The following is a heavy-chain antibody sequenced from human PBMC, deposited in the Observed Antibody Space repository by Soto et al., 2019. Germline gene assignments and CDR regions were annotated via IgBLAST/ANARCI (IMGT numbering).Heavy chain of an antibody. V-gene: IGHV1-24*01. Sequence: GASVKVSCKVSGYTLTELSMHWVRQAPGKGLEWMGGFDPEDGETIYAQKFQGRVTMTEDTSTDTAYMELSSLRSEDTAVYYCATGLSPPGYSSSWSGCYWGQGTLVTVSS. CDR2: FDPEDGET. CDR1: GYTLTELS. J-gene: IGHJ4*02. D-gene: IGHD6-13*01. CDR3: ATGLSPPGYSSSWSGCY.